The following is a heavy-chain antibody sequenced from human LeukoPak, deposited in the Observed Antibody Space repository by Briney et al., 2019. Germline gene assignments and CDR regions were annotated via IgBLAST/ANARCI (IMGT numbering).Heavy chain of an antibody. J-gene: IGHJ2*01. CDR1: GGSFSGYY. CDR2: INHSGST. Sequence: PSETLSLTCAVYGGSFSGYYWSWIRQPPGKGLEWIGEINHSGSTNYNPSLKSRVTISVDTSKNQFSLELSSVTAADTAVYYCARGLVVPAAILYFDLWGRGTLVTVSS. CDR3: ARGLVVPAAILYFDL. V-gene: IGHV4-34*01. D-gene: IGHD2-2*02.